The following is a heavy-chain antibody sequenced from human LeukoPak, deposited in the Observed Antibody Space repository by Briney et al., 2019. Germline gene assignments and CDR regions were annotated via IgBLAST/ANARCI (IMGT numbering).Heavy chain of an antibody. Sequence: PGGSLRLSCTASGFTFGDYAMSWVRQAPGKGLEWVSFIRSKAYGGTTEYAASVKGRFTISRDDSKSIAYLQMNSLKTEDTAVYHCTRVSLVAASVFFDYWGQGTLVTVSS. V-gene: IGHV3-49*04. J-gene: IGHJ4*02. D-gene: IGHD2-15*01. CDR2: IRSKAYGGTT. CDR1: GFTFGDYA. CDR3: TRVSLVAASVFFDY.